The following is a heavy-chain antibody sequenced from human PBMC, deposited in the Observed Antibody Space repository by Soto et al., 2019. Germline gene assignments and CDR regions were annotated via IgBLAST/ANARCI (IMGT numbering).Heavy chain of an antibody. J-gene: IGHJ4*02. CDR3: ARAGRYYGGDVDY. Sequence: QVQLVQSGAEVKKPGASVKVSCKASGYAFTNYGISWVRQPPGQGLELMGWISGYNGNTNYAQNLQGRVTMTTDTSSNTGYMELTSLRSDDTAMYYCARAGRYYGGDVDYWGQGTLVTVSS. CDR2: ISGYNGNT. V-gene: IGHV1-18*01. D-gene: IGHD2-21*02. CDR1: GYAFTNYG.